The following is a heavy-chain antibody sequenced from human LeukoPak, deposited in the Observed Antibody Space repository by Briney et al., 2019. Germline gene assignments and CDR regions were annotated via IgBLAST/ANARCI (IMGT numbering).Heavy chain of an antibody. CDR1: GYTFTSYD. Sequence: ASVKVSCKASGYTFTSYDINWVRQATGQGLEWMGWMNPNSGNTGYAQKFQGRVTMTRNTSISTAYMELSSLRSEDTAVYYCARGERMVRGVIITFRWFDPWGQGTLVTVSS. V-gene: IGHV1-8*01. CDR3: ARGERMVRGVIITFRWFDP. J-gene: IGHJ5*02. CDR2: MNPNSGNT. D-gene: IGHD3-10*01.